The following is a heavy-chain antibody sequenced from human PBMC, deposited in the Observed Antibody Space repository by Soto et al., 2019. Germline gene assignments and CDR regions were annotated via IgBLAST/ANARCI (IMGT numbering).Heavy chain of an antibody. D-gene: IGHD3-3*01. V-gene: IGHV4-31*03. J-gene: IGHJ6*02. CDR2: IYYSGST. CDR1: GGSISSGGYD. Sequence: QVQLQESGPGLVKPSQTLSLTCTVSGGSISSGGYDWSWIRQHPGKGLEWIGYIYYSGSTYYNPSLQSRVTISVDTSKNQFSLKLSSVTAADTAVYYCARVYGRFLEWFPDVWGQGTTVTVSS. CDR3: ARVYGRFLEWFPDV.